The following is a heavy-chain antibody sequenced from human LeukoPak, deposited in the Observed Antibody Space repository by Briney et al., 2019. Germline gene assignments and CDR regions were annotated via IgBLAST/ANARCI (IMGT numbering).Heavy chain of an antibody. CDR3: AKDGVLYGDYLYYFDY. J-gene: IGHJ4*02. CDR2: TSGSGGST. Sequence: GGSLRLSCAASGFTFSSYAMGWVRQAPGKGLEWVSATSGSGGSTYYADSVKGRFTISRDNSKNTLYLQMNSLRAEDTAVYYCAKDGVLYGDYLYYFDYWGQGTLVTVSS. CDR1: GFTFSSYA. V-gene: IGHV3-23*01. D-gene: IGHD4-17*01.